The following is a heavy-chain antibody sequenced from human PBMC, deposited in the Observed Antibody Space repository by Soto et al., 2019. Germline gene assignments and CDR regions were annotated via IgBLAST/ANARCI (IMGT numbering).Heavy chain of an antibody. J-gene: IGHJ4*02. CDR2: IWYDGSNK. CDR3: AREGPMEGWYFDC. CDR1: GFTFSSYG. D-gene: IGHD3-10*01. V-gene: IGHV3-33*01. Sequence: QVQLVESGGGVVQPGRSLRLSCAASGFTFSSYGMHWVRQAPGKGLEWVAVIWYDGSNKYYADSVKGRFTISRDNSKNTLYLQMNSLRAEDTAVYYCAREGPMEGWYFDCWGQGTLVTVSS.